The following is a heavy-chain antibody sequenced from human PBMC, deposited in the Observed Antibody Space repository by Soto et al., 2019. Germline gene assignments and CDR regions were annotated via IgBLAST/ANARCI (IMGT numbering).Heavy chain of an antibody. CDR1: GYTFTSYA. Sequence: ASVKVYCKASGYTFTSYAMHWVRQAPGQRLEWMGWINAGNGNTKYSQKFQGRVTITRDTSASTAYMELSSLRSEDTAVYYCARSLQIVPAAIAYWGQGTLVNVSS. CDR2: INAGNGNT. CDR3: ARSLQIVPAAIAY. J-gene: IGHJ4*02. D-gene: IGHD2-2*02. V-gene: IGHV1-3*01.